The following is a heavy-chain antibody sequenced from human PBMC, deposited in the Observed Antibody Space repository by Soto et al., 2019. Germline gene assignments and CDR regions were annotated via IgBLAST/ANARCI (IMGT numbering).Heavy chain of an antibody. V-gene: IGHV4-61*01. CDR3: GRNYDFWSGYYPTQNYYGVDV. J-gene: IGHJ6*02. D-gene: IGHD3-3*01. CDR2: ISHSGST. Sequence: SETLSLTCTVSGGSVSSSSYYWSWIRRPPGKGLEWIGHISHSGSTNSNPSLKSRVTISVDTSKNQFSLKLSSVTAADTAVYYCGRNYDFWSGYYPTQNYYGVDVWGQGTTVTVSS. CDR1: GGSVSSSSYY.